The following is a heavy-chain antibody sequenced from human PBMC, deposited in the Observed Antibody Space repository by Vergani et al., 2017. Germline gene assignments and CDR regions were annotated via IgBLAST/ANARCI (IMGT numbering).Heavy chain of an antibody. CDR1: GVSISSGGYS. J-gene: IGHJ6*03. CDR3: ASLRDYYYMDV. CDR2: IYHSGST. V-gene: IGHV4-30-2*01. D-gene: IGHD4-17*01. Sequence: QVQLQESGPGLVKPSQTLSLTCAVSGVSISSGGYSWSWIRQPPGKGLEWIGYIYHSGSTYYNPSLKSRVTISVDRSKNQFSLKLSSVTAADTAVYYCASLRDYYYMDVWGKGTTVTVSS.